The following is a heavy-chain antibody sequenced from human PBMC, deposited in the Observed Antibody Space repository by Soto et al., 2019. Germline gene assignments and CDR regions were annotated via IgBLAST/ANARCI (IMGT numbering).Heavy chain of an antibody. CDR2: IYYSGST. CDR3: ATYGSGTYYPTTFDF. CDR1: GGSISSAGYY. Sequence: QVQLQESGPGLVKPSQTLSLTCTVSGGSISSAGYYWSWIRQHPGKGLEWIGYIYYSGSTYYNPSLKSRFTISVDTSKNQFSLKLSSVTAADTAVYYCATYGSGTYYPTTFDFWGQGTLVTVSS. D-gene: IGHD3-10*01. V-gene: IGHV4-31*03. J-gene: IGHJ4*02.